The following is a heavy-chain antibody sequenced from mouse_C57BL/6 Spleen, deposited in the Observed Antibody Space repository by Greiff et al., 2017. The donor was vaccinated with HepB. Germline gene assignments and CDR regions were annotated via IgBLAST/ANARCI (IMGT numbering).Heavy chain of an antibody. Sequence: QVHVKQSGPELVKPGASVKISCKASGYTFTDYYINWVKQRPGQGLEWIGWIFPGSGSTYYNEKFKGKATLTVDKSSSTAYMLLSSLTSEDSAVYFCARCGGPITTAATGAMDYWGQGTSVTVSS. J-gene: IGHJ4*01. CDR3: ARCGGPITTAATGAMDY. CDR2: IFPGSGST. CDR1: GYTFTDYY. D-gene: IGHD1-1*01. V-gene: IGHV1-75*01.